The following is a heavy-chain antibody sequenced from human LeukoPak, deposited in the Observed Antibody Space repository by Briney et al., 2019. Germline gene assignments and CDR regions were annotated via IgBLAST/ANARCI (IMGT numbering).Heavy chain of an antibody. Sequence: ASVKVSCKASGYTFTSYDINWVRQATGQGLEWMGWMNPNSGNTGYAQKFQGRVTMTRNTSISTAYMELSSLRSEDTAVYYCARVQPDDYNYYYYYMDVWGKGTTVTISS. CDR3: ARVQPDDYNYYYYYMDV. CDR2: MNPNSGNT. J-gene: IGHJ6*03. D-gene: IGHD1-1*01. V-gene: IGHV1-8*01. CDR1: GYTFTSYD.